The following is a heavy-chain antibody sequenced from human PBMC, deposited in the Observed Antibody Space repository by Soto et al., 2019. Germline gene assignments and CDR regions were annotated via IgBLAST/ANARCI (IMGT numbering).Heavy chain of an antibody. J-gene: IGHJ5*02. CDR1: GGSISSGDYY. V-gene: IGHV4-30-4*02. Sequence: PSETLSLTCTVSGGSISSGDYYWSWIRQPPGKGLEWIGYIYYSGSTYYNPSLKSRVTISVDTSKNQFSLKLSSVTAADTAVYYCARQGIDYSNPNWFDPWGQGTLVTVSS. D-gene: IGHD4-4*01. CDR2: IYYSGST. CDR3: ARQGIDYSNPNWFDP.